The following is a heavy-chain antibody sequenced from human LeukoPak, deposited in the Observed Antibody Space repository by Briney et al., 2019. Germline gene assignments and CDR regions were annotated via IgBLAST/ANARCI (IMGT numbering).Heavy chain of an antibody. D-gene: IGHD2-21*01. CDR3: TRQSVYCGGDCYD. J-gene: IGHJ4*02. Sequence: GGSLRLSCAASGFTFSGSAMHWVRQASGKGLEWVGRIRSKANSYATAYAASVKGRFTISRDDSKNTAYLQMNSLKTEDTAVYYCTRQSVYCGGDCYDWGQGTLVTVSS. CDR1: GFTFSGSA. V-gene: IGHV3-73*01. CDR2: IRSKANSYAT.